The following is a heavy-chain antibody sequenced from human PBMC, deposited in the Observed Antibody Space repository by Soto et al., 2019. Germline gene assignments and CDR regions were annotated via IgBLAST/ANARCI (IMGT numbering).Heavy chain of an antibody. CDR2: IYYSGST. CDR3: ARGGGVEVVGDSFDI. J-gene: IGHJ3*02. CDR1: GGSISSGDYY. Sequence: TWETLSLTCTVSGGSISSGDYYWSWIRQPPGKGLGWIGYIYYSGSTYYNPSLKSRVTISVDTSKNQFSLKLSSVTAADTAVYYCARGGGVEVVGDSFDIWGQGTMVKVSS. V-gene: IGHV4-30-4*01. D-gene: IGHD2-8*02.